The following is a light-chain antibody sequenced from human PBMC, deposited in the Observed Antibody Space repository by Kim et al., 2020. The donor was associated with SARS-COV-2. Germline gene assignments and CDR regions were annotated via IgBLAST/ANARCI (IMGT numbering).Light chain of an antibody. J-gene: IGLJ3*02. Sequence: YELTQPPSMSVSPGQTATITCSGNPLLDMHACWYQQQTGQSPVMVMYEDNQRPSGIPERFSGSNSGTPATLTISGTQAMDEADYYCLTLYSCTWMFSGG. CDR2: EDN. CDR1: PLLDMH. V-gene: IGLV3-1*01. CDR3: LTLYSCTWM.